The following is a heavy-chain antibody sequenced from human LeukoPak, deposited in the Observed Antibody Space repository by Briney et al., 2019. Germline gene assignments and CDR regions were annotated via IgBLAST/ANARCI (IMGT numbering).Heavy chain of an antibody. CDR1: GFTFSSYA. CDR3: ARDLEWELFDY. J-gene: IGHJ4*02. CDR2: ISGNGGRT. V-gene: IGHV3-23*01. D-gene: IGHD1-26*01. Sequence: GGSLRLSCAASGFTFSSYAMSWVRQAPGKGLEWVSAISGNGGRTYYADSVKGRFTISRDNSRNTLFLQMNSLRAEDTAVYYCARDLEWELFDYWGQGTLVTVSS.